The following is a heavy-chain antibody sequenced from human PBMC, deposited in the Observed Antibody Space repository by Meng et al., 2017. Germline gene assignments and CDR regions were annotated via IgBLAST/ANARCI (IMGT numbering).Heavy chain of an antibody. Sequence: GQLGGAGGGGVRPGRSLILSCAAAGFTFSSYAMHWVRQAPGKGLEWVAVISYDGSNKYYADSVKGRFTISRDNSKNTLYLQMNSLRAEDTAVYYCARGLSTTYWYFDLWGRGTLVTVSS. CDR1: GFTFSSYA. J-gene: IGHJ2*01. D-gene: IGHD2/OR15-2a*01. V-gene: IGHV3-30*01. CDR2: ISYDGSNK. CDR3: ARGLSTTYWYFDL.